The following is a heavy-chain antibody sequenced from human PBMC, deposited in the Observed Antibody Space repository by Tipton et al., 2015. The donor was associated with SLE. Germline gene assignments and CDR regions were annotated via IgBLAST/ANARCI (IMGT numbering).Heavy chain of an antibody. Sequence: SLRLSCAASGLTFNKFGMHWVRQAPGKGMELVALIWFDASNEYYADSVKGRFTVSRDNAKNSLYMQMNSLRVEDTAAYFCAGDDYASGITWGQGTLVTVSS. CDR3: AGDDYASGIT. CDR2: IWFDASNE. V-gene: IGHV3-33*01. CDR1: GLTFNKFG. J-gene: IGHJ5*02. D-gene: IGHD3-10*01.